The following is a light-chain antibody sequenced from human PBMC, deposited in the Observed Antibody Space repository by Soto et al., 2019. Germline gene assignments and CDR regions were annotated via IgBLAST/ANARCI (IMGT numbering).Light chain of an antibody. CDR2: GNT. CDR3: QSYDSSLSVV. CDR1: SSNIGAGYD. Sequence: QSVLTQPPSVSGVPGQRVTISCTGSSSNIGAGYDVHWYQQLPETAPKLLIYGNTNRPSGVPDRFSGSKSGISASLAITGLQAEDEADYYCQSYDSSLSVVFGGGTKLTVL. J-gene: IGLJ2*01. V-gene: IGLV1-40*01.